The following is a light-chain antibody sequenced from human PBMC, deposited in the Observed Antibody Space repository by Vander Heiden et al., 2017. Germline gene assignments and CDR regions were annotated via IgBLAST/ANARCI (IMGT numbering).Light chain of an antibody. J-gene: IGLJ3*02. CDR1: DLGDKN. V-gene: IGLV3-1*01. CDR3: QAWDSFSFTAP. CDR2: QRD. Sequence: SNALTQPPSVSVSPGQTARITCFGDDLGDKNVYWYQQKPGQSPALVIYQRDRRPSGIPDRISGSISGNTATLIISGTQAMDEAEYYCQAWDSFSFTAPFGGGTKLTVL.